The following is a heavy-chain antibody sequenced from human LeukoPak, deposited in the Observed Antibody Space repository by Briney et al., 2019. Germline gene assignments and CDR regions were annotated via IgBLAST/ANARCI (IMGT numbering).Heavy chain of an antibody. V-gene: IGHV3-7*03. CDR3: VPKGCSGDACGI. J-gene: IGHJ3*02. CDR2: IKQDGSET. D-gene: IGHD2-15*01. CDR1: GFTFSSYW. Sequence: GGSLRLSCAASGFTFSSYWMHWVRQAPGKGLEWVANIKQDGSETYYVDSVKGRFTISRDNAKNSLYLQMNSLRAEDTAVYYCVPKGCSGDACGIWVQGTLVTVCS.